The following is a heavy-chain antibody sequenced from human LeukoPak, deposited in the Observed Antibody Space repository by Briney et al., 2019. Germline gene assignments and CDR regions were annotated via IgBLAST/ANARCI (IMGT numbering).Heavy chain of an antibody. CDR3: ARTPKSTTVTYAAFDI. J-gene: IGHJ3*02. V-gene: IGHV1-46*01. Sequence: ASVKVSCKASGHTFISYYMHWVRQAPGQGLEWMGIINPSGGGTTYAQRFQGRVTMTRDTSTSTVYMELSSLISEDTAVYYCARTPKSTTVTYAAFDIWGQGTMVTVSS. CDR2: INPSGGGT. CDR1: GHTFISYY. D-gene: IGHD4-17*01.